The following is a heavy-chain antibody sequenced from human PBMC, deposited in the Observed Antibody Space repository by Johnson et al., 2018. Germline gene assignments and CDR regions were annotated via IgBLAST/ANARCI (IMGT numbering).Heavy chain of an antibody. CDR1: GFTFGDYA. CDR3: TRGTRDSSGGYLATFDI. Sequence: EVQLVETGGGLVQPGRSLRLSCTASGFTFGDYAMSWFRQAPGKGLEWVGFIRSKAYGGTTEYAASVKGRFTIPRDDSESIAYLQMKSLKTEDKAVYYCTRGTRDSSGGYLATFDIWGQGTMVTVSS. CDR2: IRSKAYGGTT. V-gene: IGHV3-49*03. J-gene: IGHJ3*02. D-gene: IGHD6-19*01.